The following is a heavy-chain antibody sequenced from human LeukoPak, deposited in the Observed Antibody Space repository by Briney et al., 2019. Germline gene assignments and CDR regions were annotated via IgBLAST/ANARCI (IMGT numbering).Heavy chain of an antibody. D-gene: IGHD4-17*01. Sequence: PGGSLRLSCAASGFTFSGSAMHWVRQASGKGLEWVGRIGSKANSYATAYAASVKGRFTISRDDSKNTAYLQMNSLKTEDTAVYYCTRGPYGDYESDYWGQGTLVTVSS. J-gene: IGHJ4*02. V-gene: IGHV3-73*01. CDR1: GFTFSGSA. CDR2: IGSKANSYAT. CDR3: TRGPYGDYESDY.